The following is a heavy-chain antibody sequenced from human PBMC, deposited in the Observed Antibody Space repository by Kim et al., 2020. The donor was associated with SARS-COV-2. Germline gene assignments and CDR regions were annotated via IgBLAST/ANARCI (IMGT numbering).Heavy chain of an antibody. CDR2: FKSKTDGGTV. V-gene: IGHV3-15*01. CDR3: ATSAGLAATLY. Sequence: GGSLRLSCVGSGFTFTNAWMTWVRQAPGKGPEWVGHFKSKTDGGTVEYAAPVRDRFTVSRDDSKNILYLQMNSLKTEDTAVYYCATSAGLAATLYWGLGT. CDR1: GFTFTNAW. J-gene: IGHJ4*02. D-gene: IGHD1-26*01.